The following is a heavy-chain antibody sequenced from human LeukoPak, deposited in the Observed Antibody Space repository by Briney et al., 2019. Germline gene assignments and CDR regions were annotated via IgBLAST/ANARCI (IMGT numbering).Heavy chain of an antibody. CDR1: GFLISNDV. Sequence: GGSLRLSCAASGFLISNDVMTWVRQAPGKGLEWVSAIGADGHSTDYANSVKGRFTIPRDNSKNTLYLQMNSLSAEDTALYYCARRVGGTPDYWGRGTLVTVSS. V-gene: IGHV3-23*01. J-gene: IGHJ4*02. CDR3: ARRVGGTPDY. CDR2: IGADGHST. D-gene: IGHD1-26*01.